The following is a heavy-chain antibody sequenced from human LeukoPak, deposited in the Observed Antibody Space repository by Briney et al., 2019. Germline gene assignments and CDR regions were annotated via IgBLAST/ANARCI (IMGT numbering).Heavy chain of an antibody. D-gene: IGHD2/OR15-2a*01. V-gene: IGHV1-18*01. CDR2: INAYKGHT. CDR3: ARGEYNYFDY. CDR1: GYTFTSPG. J-gene: IGHJ4*02. Sequence: SVKVSCTASGYTFTSPGITWVRHAPGQRREGVGWINAYKGHTNYVQNLQGRATMTTDTSTSTAYMELRSLRSDDTAVYYCARGEYNYFDYWGQGTLVTVSS.